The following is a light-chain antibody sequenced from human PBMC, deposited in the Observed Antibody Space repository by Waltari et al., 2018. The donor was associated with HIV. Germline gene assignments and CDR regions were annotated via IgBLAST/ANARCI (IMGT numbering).Light chain of an antibody. V-gene: IGLV2-14*01. CDR1: SSDVGGYNY. Sequence: QSALTQPASVSGSPGQSITISCTGTSSDVGGYNYVSWYQQHPGKAPKLMIFEVSNRPSGVSNRFSGSKSVNTASLTISGLQAEDEADYYCSSYTTRSTPDPNWVFGGVTKLTVL. J-gene: IGLJ3*02. CDR2: EVS. CDR3: SSYTTRSTPDPNWV.